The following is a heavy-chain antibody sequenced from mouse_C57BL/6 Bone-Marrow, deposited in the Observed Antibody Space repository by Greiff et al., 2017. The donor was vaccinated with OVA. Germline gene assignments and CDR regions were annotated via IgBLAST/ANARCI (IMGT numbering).Heavy chain of an antibody. CDR3: AGTTVVALYFDV. J-gene: IGHJ1*03. D-gene: IGHD1-1*01. Sequence: VKLMESGPGLVEPSQSLFITCTVSGFSLTSYAISWVRQPPGKGLEWLGVIWTGGGTNYNSALKSRLSISKDNSKSQVFLKMNSLQTDDTARYYCAGTTVVALYFDVWGTGTTVTVSS. CDR2: IWTGGGT. CDR1: GFSLTSYA. V-gene: IGHV2-9-1*01.